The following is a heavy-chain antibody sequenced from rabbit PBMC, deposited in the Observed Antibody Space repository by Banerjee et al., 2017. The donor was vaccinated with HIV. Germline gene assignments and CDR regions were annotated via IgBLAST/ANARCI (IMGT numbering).Heavy chain of an antibody. CDR2: IYTSSGST. J-gene: IGHJ3*01. V-gene: IGHV1S40*01. CDR1: GFSFSSGYY. D-gene: IGHD8-1*01. Sequence: QSLEESGGDLVKPGASLTLTCTASGFSFSSGYYMCWVRQAPGKGLELIACIYTSSGSTWYAIWAKGRFTISKTSSTTVTLQMTSLTAADTATYFCARDSGSSFSSYGMDLWGQGTLVTVS. CDR3: ARDSGSSFSSYGMDL.